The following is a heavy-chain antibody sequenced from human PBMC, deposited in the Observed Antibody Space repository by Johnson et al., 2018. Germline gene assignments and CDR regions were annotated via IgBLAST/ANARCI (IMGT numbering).Heavy chain of an antibody. CDR1: GFTFSTYG. D-gene: IGHD3-16*01. Sequence: QVQLQESGGGVVRXGGSLRLSCAASGFTFSTYGMHWVRQAPGKGLEGVAVILYNGSNRYSVDSLKGRFTMSRDNAKKSLFLQMKSLGAEDTAVYYWARVGGVAYTFDIWGQGTMVTVSS. J-gene: IGHJ3*02. CDR3: ARVGGVAYTFDI. CDR2: ILYNGSNR. V-gene: IGHV3-30*03.